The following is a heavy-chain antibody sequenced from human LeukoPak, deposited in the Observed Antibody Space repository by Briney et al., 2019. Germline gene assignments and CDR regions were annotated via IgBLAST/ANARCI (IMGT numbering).Heavy chain of an antibody. D-gene: IGHD6-19*01. J-gene: IGHJ6*02. CDR2: ISSSRSYI. CDR1: GFTFSSYS. Sequence: GGSLGLSCAASGFTFSSYSMNWVRQAPGKGLEWVSSISSSRSYIFYADSVKGRFTISRDNAKNSLYLQMNSLRAEDTAVYYCARRLASGWYGMDFWGQGTTVTVSS. V-gene: IGHV3-21*01. CDR3: ARRLASGWYGMDF.